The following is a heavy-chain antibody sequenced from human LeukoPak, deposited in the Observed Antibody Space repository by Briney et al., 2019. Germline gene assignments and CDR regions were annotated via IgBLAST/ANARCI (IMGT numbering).Heavy chain of an antibody. CDR3: AMSYYDYVSGSYLN. J-gene: IGHJ4*02. CDR2: IGTSGDST. V-gene: IGHV3-23*01. CDR1: GFTFSSYA. Sequence: GGSLRLSCAASGFTFSSYAMSWVRRAPGKGLEWVSAIGTSGDSTYYADSVKGRFTISRDNSKNTLYLQMNSLRDEDTAIYYCAMSYYDYVSGSYLNWGQGTLVTVSS. D-gene: IGHD3-16*02.